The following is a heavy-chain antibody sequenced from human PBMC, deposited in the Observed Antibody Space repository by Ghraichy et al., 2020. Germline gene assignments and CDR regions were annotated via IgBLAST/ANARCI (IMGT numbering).Heavy chain of an antibody. Sequence: SCGISGDSVSSSSAAWSWIRQSPSRGLEWLGRTYYRSKWYNDYAVSVKSRITISPDTSKNQFSLQLNSVTPEDTAVYYCTRGRDGYINYWGQGTLVTGSS. V-gene: IGHV6-1*01. CDR1: GDSVSSSSAA. CDR3: TRGRDGYINY. J-gene: IGHJ4*02. D-gene: IGHD5-24*01. CDR2: TYYRSKWYN.